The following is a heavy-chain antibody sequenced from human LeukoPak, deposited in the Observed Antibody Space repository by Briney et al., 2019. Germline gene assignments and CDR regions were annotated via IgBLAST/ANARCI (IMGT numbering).Heavy chain of an antibody. J-gene: IGHJ4*02. D-gene: IGHD2-2*01. Sequence: ASVKVSRKASGYTFTSYYMHWVRQAPGQGLEWMAMINPSGGSTSYAQKFQGRLTMTRDTSTSTVYMELSSLRSEDTAVYYCASSCSSTNCYGRSDYWGQGTLVTVSS. CDR3: ASSCSSTNCYGRSDY. V-gene: IGHV1-46*01. CDR2: INPSGGST. CDR1: GYTFTSYY.